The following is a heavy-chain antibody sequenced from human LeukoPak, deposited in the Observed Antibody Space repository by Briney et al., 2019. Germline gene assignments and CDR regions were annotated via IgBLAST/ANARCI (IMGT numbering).Heavy chain of an antibody. Sequence: SETLSLTCNVSGVSVSDGRYYWTWIRPHPGKGLEWIGYKYYNGGAKYNPSLKSRLTISIDTSKNQFSLQLTSVTAADTATYYCATPYCSSLSCLDVFNMWGQGTRVTVSS. CDR2: KYYNGGA. V-gene: IGHV4-31*03. CDR3: ATPYCSSLSCLDVFNM. D-gene: IGHD2-2*01. J-gene: IGHJ3*02. CDR1: GVSVSDGRYY.